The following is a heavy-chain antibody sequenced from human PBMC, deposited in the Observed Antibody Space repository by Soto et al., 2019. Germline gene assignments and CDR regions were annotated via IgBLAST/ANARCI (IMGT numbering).Heavy chain of an antibody. CDR1: GASISYGGFS. V-gene: IGHV4-30-2*06. D-gene: IGHD1-1*01. J-gene: IGHJ5*02. CDR3: ARGRNGKREGVNWFDP. CDR2: INHFEST. Sequence: TLSLTCTVFGASISYGGFSWSWIRQSPGKGLEWICYINHFESTYFHPSFKSRLSMSIDRSRNMFSLNLSSVTAADMAVYYCARGRNGKREGVNWFDPWGQGTLVTVSS.